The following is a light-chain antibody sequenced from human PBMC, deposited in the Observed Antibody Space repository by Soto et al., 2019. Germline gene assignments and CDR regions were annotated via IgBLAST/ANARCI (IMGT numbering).Light chain of an antibody. J-gene: IGLJ3*02. Sequence: QSALTQPASVSGSPGQSITISCTGTSSDVGTYKYVSWYQQLPGKAPKLMIYEVSNRPSGVSNRFSGSKSGNTASLTISELQAEDEADYYCSSYAGTWVFGGGTKLTVL. CDR2: EVS. CDR3: SSYAGTWV. CDR1: SSDVGTYKY. V-gene: IGLV2-14*01.